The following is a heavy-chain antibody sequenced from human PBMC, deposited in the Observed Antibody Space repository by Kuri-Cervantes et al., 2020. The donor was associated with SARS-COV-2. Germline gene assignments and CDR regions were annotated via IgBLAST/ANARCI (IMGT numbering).Heavy chain of an antibody. CDR2: IYTSGST. J-gene: IGHJ4*02. CDR3: ASFIHYDILTGYFY. D-gene: IGHD3-9*01. Sequence: SETLSLTCTVSGGSISSYYWSWIRQPAGKGLEWIGRIYTSGSTNYNPSLKSRVTISVDTSKNQFSLKLSSVTAADTAVYYCASFIHYDILTGYFYWGQGTLVTVSS. V-gene: IGHV4-4*07. CDR1: GGSISSYY.